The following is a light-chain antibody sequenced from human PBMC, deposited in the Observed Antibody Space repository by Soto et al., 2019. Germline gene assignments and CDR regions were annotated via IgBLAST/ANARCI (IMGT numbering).Light chain of an antibody. CDR2: GAS. CDR3: QQYNNWHPLT. CDR1: QSVSGN. V-gene: IGKV3-15*01. Sequence: EIVMTQSPATLSVSPGERATLSCRASQSVSGNLAWYQQKPGQAPRLLIYGASTRATGIPARFSGSGSGTEFTLTISSLQSEDFAVYYCQQYNNWHPLTFGQGTRLEIK. J-gene: IGKJ5*01.